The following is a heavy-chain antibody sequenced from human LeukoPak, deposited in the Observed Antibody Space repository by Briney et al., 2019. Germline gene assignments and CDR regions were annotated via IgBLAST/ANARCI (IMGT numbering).Heavy chain of an antibody. CDR2: ISWNSGSI. D-gene: IGHD2-2*01. Sequence: GRSLRLSCAASGFTFDDYAMHWVRQAPGKGLEWVSGISWNSGSIGYADSVKGRFTISRDNAKNSLYLQMNSLRAEDTALYYCATPILTIVVVPAAADYWGQGTLVTVSS. V-gene: IGHV3-9*01. J-gene: IGHJ4*02. CDR1: GFTFDDYA. CDR3: ATPILTIVVVPAAADY.